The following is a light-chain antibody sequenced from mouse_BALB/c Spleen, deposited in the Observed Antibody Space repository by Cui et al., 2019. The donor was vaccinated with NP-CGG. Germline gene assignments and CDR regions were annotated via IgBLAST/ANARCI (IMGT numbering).Light chain of an antibody. CDR2: GTN. CDR3: ALWYSNHWM. J-gene: IGLJ1*01. V-gene: IGLV1*01. CDR1: TGAVTTSNY. Sequence: AVVTQDSALTTSPGETATLTCRSSTGAVTTSNYANWVQEKPDHLFTGLIGGTNNRAPGVPARFSGSLIGDKAALTITGAQTEDEAIYFCALWYSNHWMFGGGTKLTVL.